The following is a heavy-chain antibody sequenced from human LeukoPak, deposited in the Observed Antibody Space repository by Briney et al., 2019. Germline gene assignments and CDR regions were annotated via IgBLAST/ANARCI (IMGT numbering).Heavy chain of an antibody. CDR3: ARGSGNYEWY. V-gene: IGHV1-2*02. D-gene: IGHD1-26*01. CDR2: INPKSGDT. Sequence: GPSVKVSCKASGYTFTAYYMHWVRQAPGQGLEWMGWINPKSGDTNFAQNFQGRVTLTRDTSISTAYMDLSRLRSDDTAVYYCARGSGNYEWYWGQGTLVTVSS. J-gene: IGHJ4*02. CDR1: GYTFTAYY.